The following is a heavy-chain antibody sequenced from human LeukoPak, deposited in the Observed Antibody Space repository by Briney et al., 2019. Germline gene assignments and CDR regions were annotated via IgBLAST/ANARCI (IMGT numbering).Heavy chain of an antibody. J-gene: IGHJ4*02. CDR2: IYYSGST. V-gene: IGHV4-30-4*01. D-gene: IGHD6-6*01. Sequence: PSETLSLTCTVSGCSISSGDYYWSWIRQPPGKGLEWIGYIYYSGSTYYNPSLKSRVTISVDTSKNQFSLKLSSVTAADTAVYYCARETRELYSSSSARDYWGQGTLVTVSS. CDR3: ARETRELYSSSSARDY. CDR1: GCSISSGDYY.